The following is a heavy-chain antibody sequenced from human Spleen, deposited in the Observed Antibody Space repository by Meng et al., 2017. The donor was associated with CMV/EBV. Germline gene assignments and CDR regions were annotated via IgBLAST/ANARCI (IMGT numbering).Heavy chain of an antibody. CDR2: MNPNSGNT. D-gene: IGHD3-22*01. Sequence: ASVKVSCKASGYTFTSYDINWVRQATGQGLEWMGWMNPNSGNTGYAQKFQGRVTMTRNTSISTAYMELSSLRSEDTAVYYCARGLLDNYYDSSGSFDYWGQGTLVTVSS. CDR3: ARGLLDNYYDSSGSFDY. V-gene: IGHV1-8*01. CDR1: GYTFTSYD. J-gene: IGHJ4*02.